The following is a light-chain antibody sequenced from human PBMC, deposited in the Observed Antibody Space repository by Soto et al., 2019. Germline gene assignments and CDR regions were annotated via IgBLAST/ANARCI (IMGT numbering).Light chain of an antibody. CDR2: DVS. CDR3: SSYTSSRTV. V-gene: IGLV2-14*01. CDR1: STDIGAFDY. J-gene: IGLJ2*01. Sequence: QSVLTQSASVSGSPGQSITFSCTGTSTDIGAFDYVSWYQHRPGEAPKLIIYDVSNRPSGTSHRFSGAKSGNPASLPISELRAEDEADYYCSSYTSSRTVFGGGTKLTVL.